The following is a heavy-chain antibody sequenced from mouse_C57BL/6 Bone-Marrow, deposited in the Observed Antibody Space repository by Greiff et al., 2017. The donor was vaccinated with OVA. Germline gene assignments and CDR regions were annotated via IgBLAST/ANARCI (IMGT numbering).Heavy chain of an antibody. V-gene: IGHV1-63*01. D-gene: IGHD1-1*01. J-gene: IGHJ2*01. CDR3: ARWTTVPCDY. Sequence: VQLQQSGAELVRPGTSVKMSCKASGYTFTNYWIGWAKQRPGHGLEWIGDIYPGGGYTNYNEKFKGKATLTADKSSITAYRQFSSLTSEDSASYYCARWTTVPCDYWGQGTTLTVSS. CDR2: IYPGGGYT. CDR1: GYTFTNYW.